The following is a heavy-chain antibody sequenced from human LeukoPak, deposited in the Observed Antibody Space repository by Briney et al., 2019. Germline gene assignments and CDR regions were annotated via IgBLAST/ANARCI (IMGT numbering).Heavy chain of an antibody. V-gene: IGHV3-53*05. CDR3: AKETLHYYDSSGYFRYFDY. Sequence: GSLRLSCAASGFTVSSNYMSWVRQAPGKGLEWVSVIYSGGSTYYADSVKGRFTISRDNSKNTLYLQMNSLRAEDTAVYYCAKETLHYYDSSGYFRYFDYWGQGTLVTVSS. CDR1: GFTVSSNY. CDR2: IYSGGST. J-gene: IGHJ4*02. D-gene: IGHD3-22*01.